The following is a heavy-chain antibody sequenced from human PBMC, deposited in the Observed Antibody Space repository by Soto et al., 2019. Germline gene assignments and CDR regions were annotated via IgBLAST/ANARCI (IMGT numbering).Heavy chain of an antibody. CDR1: GRTFSSYA. J-gene: IGHJ6*02. CDR2: IIPISGTA. CDR3: ARGGAGVGYCSGGSCCGPRPNYYGMEV. D-gene: IGHD2-15*01. Sequence: SVKASCKAPGRTFSSYAISWVRQAPGQGLEWMAGIIPISGTANYAQKFQGRVTITADECTSTAYMELSSLRWEGTGVYYCARGGAGVGYCSGGSCCGPRPNYYGMEVWGQGTTGTV. V-gene: IGHV1-69*13.